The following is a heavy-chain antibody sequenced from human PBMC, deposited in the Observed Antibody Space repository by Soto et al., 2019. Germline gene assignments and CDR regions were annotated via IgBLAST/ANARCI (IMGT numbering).Heavy chain of an antibody. J-gene: IGHJ5*02. V-gene: IGHV1-69*01. CDR2: IIPIFGTA. Sequence: QVQLVQSGAEVKKPGSSVKVSCKASGGTFSSYAISWVRQAPGQVLEWMGGIIPIFGTANYAQKFQGRVTITADEATTTAYTELSSLRSEDTAVYYCASWYDSSGYSGFDPLGQEPLVTLSS. CDR3: ASWYDSSGYSGFDP. D-gene: IGHD3-22*01. CDR1: GGTFSSYA.